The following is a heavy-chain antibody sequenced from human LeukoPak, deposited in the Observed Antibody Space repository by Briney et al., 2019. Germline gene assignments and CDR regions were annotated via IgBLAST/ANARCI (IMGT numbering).Heavy chain of an antibody. CDR3: AKEVDPAMSDP. V-gene: IGHV3-30*18. CDR1: GFTFSSYG. Sequence: GRSLRLSCAASGFTFSSYGMHWVRQAPGKGLEWVAVISYDGSNKYYADSVKGRFTLSRVNSKNPLYLQMNSLRAEDTAVYYCAKEVDPAMSDPWGQGTLVTVSS. D-gene: IGHD5-18*01. CDR2: ISYDGSNK. J-gene: IGHJ5*02.